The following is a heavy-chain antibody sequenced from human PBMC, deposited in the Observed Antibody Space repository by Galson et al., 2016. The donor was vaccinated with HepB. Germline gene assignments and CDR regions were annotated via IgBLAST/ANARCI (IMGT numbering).Heavy chain of an antibody. V-gene: IGHV3-23*01. CDR3: ARDRHCSGGSCYGL. CDR1: GFTFSSYA. Sequence: SLRLSCAASGFTFSSYAMSWVRQAPGKGLEWVSAIAGSTYYADSVKGRFTISRDTSKNTLYLQMNSLRAEDTAVYYCARDRHCSGGSCYGLWGQGTLVTVSS. J-gene: IGHJ4*02. CDR2: IAGST. D-gene: IGHD2-15*01.